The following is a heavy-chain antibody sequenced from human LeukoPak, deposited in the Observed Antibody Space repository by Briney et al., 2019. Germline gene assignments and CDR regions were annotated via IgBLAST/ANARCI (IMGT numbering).Heavy chain of an antibody. CDR1: GGSISSSSYY. D-gene: IGHD2-2*01. CDR2: IYYSGST. J-gene: IGHJ6*03. V-gene: IGHV4-39*01. CDR3: ARHRSIVVVPAAYYYYYYMDV. Sequence: SETLSLTCTVSGGSISSSSYYWGWIRQPPGKGLEWIGGIYYSGSTYYNPSLKSRVTISVDTSKNQFSLKLSSVTAADTAVYYCARHRSIVVVPAAYYYYYYMDVWGKGTTVTVSS.